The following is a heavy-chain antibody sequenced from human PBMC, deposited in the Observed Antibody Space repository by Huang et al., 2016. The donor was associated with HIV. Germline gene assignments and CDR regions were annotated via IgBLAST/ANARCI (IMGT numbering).Heavy chain of an antibody. Sequence: QVHLQQWGAGLLKPSETLSLTCAVYGGSFSGYYWTWLRQSPGKGLGWIGQINHGGITNYNPSLVRRVTMSVDPSKKQFSLKLSSVSVADSAVYYCAREIMISFGGPFDPWGQGTLVIVSS. CDR2: INHGGIT. CDR3: AREIMISFGGPFDP. J-gene: IGHJ5*02. D-gene: IGHD3-16*01. CDR1: GGSFSGYY. V-gene: IGHV4-34*01.